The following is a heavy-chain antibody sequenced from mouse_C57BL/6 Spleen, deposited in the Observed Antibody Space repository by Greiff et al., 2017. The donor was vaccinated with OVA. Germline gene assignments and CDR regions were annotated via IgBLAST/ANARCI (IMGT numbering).Heavy chain of an antibody. J-gene: IGHJ2*01. CDR2: IDPSGGVT. CDR3: ASERDDY. Sequence: QVQLQQPGAELVRPGSSVKLSCKASGYTFTSYWMHWVKQRPIQGLEWIGNIDPSGGVTHYNQKFKDKATLTVDKPSITAYMQLSSLTSEDSAVYYCASERDDYWGQGTTLTVSS. V-gene: IGHV1-52*01. CDR1: GYTFTSYW.